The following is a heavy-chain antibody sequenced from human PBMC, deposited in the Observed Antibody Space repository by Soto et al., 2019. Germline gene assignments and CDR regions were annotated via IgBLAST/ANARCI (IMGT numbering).Heavy chain of an antibody. Sequence: QVQLQESGPGLVKPSETLSLTCTVSGGSTSSYYWSWIRQPPGKGLEWIGYIYSSGSTDYNPSVKSRVTISVETSKNQFSLKLTSVTAADTAVYYCARVFTVTTYAFDIWGHGTMVIVS. D-gene: IGHD4-17*01. CDR2: IYSSGST. J-gene: IGHJ3*02. V-gene: IGHV4-59*01. CDR3: ARVFTVTTYAFDI. CDR1: GGSTSSYY.